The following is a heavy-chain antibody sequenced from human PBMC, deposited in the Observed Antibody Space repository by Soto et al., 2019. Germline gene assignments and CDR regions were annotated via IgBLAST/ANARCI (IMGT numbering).Heavy chain of an antibody. J-gene: IGHJ6*02. CDR1: GFTFSSYG. CDR3: ARDGWFGEYGMDV. V-gene: IGHV3-33*01. D-gene: IGHD3-10*01. Sequence: PGGSLRLSCAASGFTFSSYGMHWVRQAPGKGLEWVAVIWYDGSNKYYTDSVKGRFTISRDNSKNTVYLQMNNLRAEDTAVYYCARDGWFGEYGMDVWGQGTTVTVSS. CDR2: IWYDGSNK.